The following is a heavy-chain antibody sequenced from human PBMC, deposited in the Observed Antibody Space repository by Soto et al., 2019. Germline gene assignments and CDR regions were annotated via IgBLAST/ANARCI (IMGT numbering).Heavy chain of an antibody. Sequence: PSETLSLTCAVSGGSISSSNWWSWVRQPPGKGLEWIGEIYHSGSTNYNPSLKSRVTISVDKSKNQFSLKLSSVTAADTAVYYCARKGPYCSSTSCPYFDYWGQGTLVTVSS. V-gene: IGHV4-4*02. J-gene: IGHJ4*02. CDR3: ARKGPYCSSTSCPYFDY. D-gene: IGHD2-2*01. CDR1: GGSISSSNW. CDR2: IYHSGST.